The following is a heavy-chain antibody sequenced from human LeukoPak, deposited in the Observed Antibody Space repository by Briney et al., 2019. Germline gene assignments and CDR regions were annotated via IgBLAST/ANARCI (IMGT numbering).Heavy chain of an antibody. Sequence: PGGSLRLSCAASGFTFSSYWMHWVRQAPGKGLVWVSRINSDGSSTSYADSVKGRFTISRDNAKNTLYLQMNSLRAEDTAVYYCARVDITVTTPFYYYYYYMDVWGKGTTVTISS. V-gene: IGHV3-74*01. D-gene: IGHD4-17*01. J-gene: IGHJ6*03. CDR1: GFTFSSYW. CDR2: INSDGSST. CDR3: ARVDITVTTPFYYYYYYMDV.